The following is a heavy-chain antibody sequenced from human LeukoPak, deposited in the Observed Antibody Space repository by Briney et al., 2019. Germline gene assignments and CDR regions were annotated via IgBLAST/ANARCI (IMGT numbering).Heavy chain of an antibody. CDR2: IKQDGSAK. V-gene: IGHV3-7*01. CDR1: GFTFRSYA. J-gene: IGHJ6*03. CDR3: ARDGELAPYYPYHHSLDV. D-gene: IGHD3-10*01. Sequence: QTGGSLRLSCAASGFTFRSYAMSWVRQAPGKGLEWVSYIKQDGSAKYYADSVKGRFTISRDNAKNTLYLQMNSLRAEDTAVYYSARDGELAPYYPYHHSLDVRGKGTTVTVS.